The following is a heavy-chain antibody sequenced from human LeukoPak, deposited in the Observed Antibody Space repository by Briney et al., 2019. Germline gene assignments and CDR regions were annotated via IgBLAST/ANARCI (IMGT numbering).Heavy chain of an antibody. CDR3: ARGNNGDRPPDAFDI. CDR2: INHSGST. V-gene: IGHV4-34*01. Sequence: SETLSLTCAVYGGSFSGYYWSWIRQPPGKGLEWIGEINHSGSTNYNPSLKSRVTISVDTSKNQCSLKLSSVTAADTAVYYCARGNNGDRPPDAFDIWGQGTMVTVSS. CDR1: GGSFSGYY. J-gene: IGHJ3*02. D-gene: IGHD4-17*01.